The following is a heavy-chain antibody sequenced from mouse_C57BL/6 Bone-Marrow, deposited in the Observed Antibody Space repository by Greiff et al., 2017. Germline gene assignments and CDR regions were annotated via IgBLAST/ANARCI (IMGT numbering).Heavy chain of an antibody. D-gene: IGHD2-1*01. J-gene: IGHJ3*01. V-gene: IGHV1-76*01. CDR1: GYTFTDYY. CDR3: AGRGGNYEAWFAY. Sequence: LEESGAELVRPGASVKLSCKASGYTFTDYYINWVKQRPGQGLEWIARIYPGSGNTYYNEKFKGKATLTAEKSSSTAYMQLSSLTSEDSAVYFCAGRGGNYEAWFAYWGQETLVTVSA. CDR2: IYPGSGNT.